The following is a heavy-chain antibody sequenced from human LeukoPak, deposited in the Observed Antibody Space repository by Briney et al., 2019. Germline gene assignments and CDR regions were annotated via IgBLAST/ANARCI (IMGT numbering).Heavy chain of an antibody. CDR2: ISSSGSTI. CDR3: ARELNYYGSGPRGGMDV. J-gene: IGHJ6*04. CDR1: GFTFSSYE. D-gene: IGHD3-10*01. V-gene: IGHV3-48*03. Sequence: PGGSLRLSCAASGFTFSSYEMNWVRQAPGKGLEWVSYISSSGSTIYYADSVKGRFTISRDNAKNSLYLQMNSLRAEDTAAYYCARELNYYGSGPRGGMDVWGKGTTVTVSS.